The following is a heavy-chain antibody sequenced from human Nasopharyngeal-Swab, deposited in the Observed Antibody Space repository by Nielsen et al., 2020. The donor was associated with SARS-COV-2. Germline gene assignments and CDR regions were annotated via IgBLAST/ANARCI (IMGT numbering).Heavy chain of an antibody. CDR1: GGSISSGSYY. CDR2: IYTSGST. V-gene: IGHV4-61*02. J-gene: IGHJ4*02. Sequence: SEILSLTCTVSGGSISSGSYYWSWIRQPAGKGLEWIGRIYTSGSTNYNPSLKSRVTISVDTSKNQFSLKLSSVTAADTAVYYCARSRGYSYGFSNWGQGTLVTVSS. D-gene: IGHD5-18*01. CDR3: ARSRGYSYGFSN.